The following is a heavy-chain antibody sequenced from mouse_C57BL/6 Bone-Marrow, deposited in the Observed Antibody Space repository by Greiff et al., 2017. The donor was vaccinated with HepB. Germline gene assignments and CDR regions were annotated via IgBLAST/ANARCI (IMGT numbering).Heavy chain of an antibody. V-gene: IGHV1-81*01. D-gene: IGHD1-1*01. J-gene: IGHJ2*01. CDR2: IYPRSGNT. CDR1: GYTFTSYG. CDR3: ASPNYGSSYVDYFDY. Sequence: QVQLQQSGAELARPGASVKLSCRASGYTFTSYGISWVKQRTGQGLEWIGEIYPRSGNTYYNEKFKGQATLTADKSSSTAYMELRSLTSEDSAVYFCASPNYGSSYVDYFDYWGQGTTLTVSS.